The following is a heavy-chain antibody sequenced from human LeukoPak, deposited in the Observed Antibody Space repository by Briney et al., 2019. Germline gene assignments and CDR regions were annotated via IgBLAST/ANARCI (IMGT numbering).Heavy chain of an antibody. CDR1: GYTFTSYG. V-gene: IGHV1-18*01. CDR2: ISAYNGHT. D-gene: IGHD3-22*01. Sequence: GASVKVSCKASGYTFTSYGLTWVRQAPGQGLEWMGWISAYNGHTKYPQKLQGRVTMTTDTSTSTAYMELRSLRSHDTAVYCCARGFPPRRNYDSSGYYSYYFDHWGQGTLVTVSS. J-gene: IGHJ4*02. CDR3: ARGFPPRRNYDSSGYYSYYFDH.